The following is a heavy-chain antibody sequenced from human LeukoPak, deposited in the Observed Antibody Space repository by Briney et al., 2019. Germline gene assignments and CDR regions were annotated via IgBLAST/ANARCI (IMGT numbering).Heavy chain of an antibody. V-gene: IGHV1-18*04. CDR3: ARYMRRDAFDI. CDR1: GYSFTSYG. J-gene: IGHJ3*02. Sequence: GASVKVSCKASGYSFTSYGISWVRQAPGQGLEWMGWISTYDGNTNYAQRVQDRLTMTTDTSTSTAYMELRSLRSDDTAVYYCARYMRRDAFDIWGQGTMVTVSS. CDR2: ISTYDGNT.